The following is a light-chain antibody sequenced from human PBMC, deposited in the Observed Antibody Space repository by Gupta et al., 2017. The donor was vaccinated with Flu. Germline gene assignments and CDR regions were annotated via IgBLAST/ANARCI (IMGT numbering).Light chain of an antibody. CDR1: SSNIGSNT. V-gene: IGLV1-44*01. CDR2: SDN. J-gene: IGLJ3*02. Sequence: SSSNIGSNTVNWYHQLPGTAPKLLIYSDNQRPSGVPDRFSGSKSGTSASLAISGLQSEDEADYYCAVWDDSLNGRVFGGGTKLTVL. CDR3: AVWDDSLNGRV.